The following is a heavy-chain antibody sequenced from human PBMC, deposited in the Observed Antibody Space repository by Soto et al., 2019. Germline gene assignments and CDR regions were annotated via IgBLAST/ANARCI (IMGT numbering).Heavy chain of an antibody. J-gene: IGHJ5*02. V-gene: IGHV4-31*03. CDR1: GGSISSGGYY. D-gene: IGHD4-17*01. Sequence: SETLSLTCTVSGGSISSGGYYWSWIRQHPGKGLEWIGYIYYSGSTYYNPSLKSRVTISVDTSKNQFSLKLSSVTAADTSVYYCARETYGDYVGYFDPWGQGTLVTVSS. CDR2: IYYSGST. CDR3: ARETYGDYVGYFDP.